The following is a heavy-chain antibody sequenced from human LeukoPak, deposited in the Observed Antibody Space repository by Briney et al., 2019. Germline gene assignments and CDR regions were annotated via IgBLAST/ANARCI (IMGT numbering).Heavy chain of an antibody. CDR2: IYSRGGT. J-gene: IGHJ4*02. CDR3: ARKTDSGGSGDY. CDR1: EFTVRNNF. D-gene: IGHD3-22*01. Sequence: PGGSLRLSCAVSEFTVRNNFMTWVRQAPGKGLECVSIIYSRGGTYYADSVRGRFTISRDNSKNALYLQMNSLRAEDTAVYFCARKTDSGGSGDYWGQGTLVTVSS. V-gene: IGHV3-53*01.